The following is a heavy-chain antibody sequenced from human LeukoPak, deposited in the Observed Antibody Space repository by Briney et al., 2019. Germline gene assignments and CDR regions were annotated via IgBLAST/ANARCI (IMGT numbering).Heavy chain of an antibody. CDR2: IYYSGST. Sequence: SETLSLTCTVSGGSISSRSYYWGWIRQPPGKGLEWIGSIYYSGSTYYNPSLKSRVTISVDTSKNQFSLKLSSVTAADTAVYYCARRGSDSSWYVDYWGQGTLVTVSS. D-gene: IGHD6-13*01. V-gene: IGHV4-39*01. CDR3: ARRGSDSSWYVDY. CDR1: GGSISSRSYY. J-gene: IGHJ4*02.